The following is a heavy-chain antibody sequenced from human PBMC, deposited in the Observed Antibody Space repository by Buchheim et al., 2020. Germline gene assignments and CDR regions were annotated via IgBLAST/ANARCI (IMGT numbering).Heavy chain of an antibody. J-gene: IGHJ4*02. CDR2: ISYDGSNK. CDR1: GFTFSSYG. V-gene: IGHV3-30*18. Sequence: QVQLVESGGGVVQPGRSLRLSCAASGFTFSSYGMHWVRQAPGKGLEWVAVISYDGSNKYYADSVKGRFTISRDNSKNTLYLQMNSLRAEDTAVYYCAKDPHGRSSWYLVYWGQGTL. CDR3: AKDPHGRSSWYLVY. D-gene: IGHD6-13*01.